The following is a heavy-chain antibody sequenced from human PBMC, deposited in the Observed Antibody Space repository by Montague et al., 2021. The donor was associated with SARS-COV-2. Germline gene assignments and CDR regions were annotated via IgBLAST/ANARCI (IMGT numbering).Heavy chain of an antibody. CDR1: GGSFTSYY. Sequence: SETLSLTCAVSGGSFTSYYWSWIRQPPGKRPEWIAEINHTGRYNXNTSLKSRVTTSVDTSRNQFSLKLNSVAVADTAVYYCARLAYCGAECFPGGEVFFDSGGQGTLVTVSS. V-gene: IGHV4-34*01. D-gene: IGHD2-21*01. CDR2: INHTGRY. CDR3: ARLAYCGAECFPGGEVFFDS. J-gene: IGHJ4*02.